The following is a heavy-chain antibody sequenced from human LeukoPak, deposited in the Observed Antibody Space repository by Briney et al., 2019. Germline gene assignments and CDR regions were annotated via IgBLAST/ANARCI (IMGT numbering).Heavy chain of an antibody. CDR2: INHSGST. V-gene: IGHV4-34*01. D-gene: IGHD3-16*02. CDR1: GGSSSGYY. J-gene: IGHJ4*02. Sequence: SETLSLTCAVYGGSSSGYYWSWIRQPPGKGLEWIGEINHSGSTDYNPSLKSRVTISVDTSKNQFSLKLSSVTAADTALYYCARGRVRVWGSYRPFDYSGEGTLVTVSS. CDR3: ARGRVRVWGSYRPFDY.